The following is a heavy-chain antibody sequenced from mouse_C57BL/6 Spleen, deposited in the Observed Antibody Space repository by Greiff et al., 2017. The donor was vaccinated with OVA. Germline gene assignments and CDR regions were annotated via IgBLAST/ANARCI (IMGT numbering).Heavy chain of an antibody. Sequence: EVKLEESGPGLVKPSQSLSLTCSVTGYSITSGYYWNWIRQFPGNKLEWMGYISYDGSNNYNPSLKNRISITRDTSKNQFVLKLNSVTTEDTATYYCARDYYGSTIDYWGQGTTLTVSS. CDR2: ISYDGSN. CDR3: ARDYYGSTIDY. J-gene: IGHJ2*01. V-gene: IGHV3-6*01. CDR1: GYSITSGYY. D-gene: IGHD1-1*01.